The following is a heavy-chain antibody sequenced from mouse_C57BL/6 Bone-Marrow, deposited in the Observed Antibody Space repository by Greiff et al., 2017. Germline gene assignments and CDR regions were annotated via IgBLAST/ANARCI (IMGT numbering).Heavy chain of an antibody. Sequence: EVQLVESGGGLVKPGGSLKLSCAASGFTFSSYAMSWVRQTPEKRLEWVATISDGGSYTYYPDKVKGRVTITRDNAKNNLYLQMSHLKSEDTAMYYCARYLGYDEGAWFAYWGQGTRVTVSA. CDR2: ISDGGSYT. J-gene: IGHJ3*01. CDR3: ARYLGYDEGAWFAY. CDR1: GFTFSSYA. V-gene: IGHV5-4*01. D-gene: IGHD2-2*01.